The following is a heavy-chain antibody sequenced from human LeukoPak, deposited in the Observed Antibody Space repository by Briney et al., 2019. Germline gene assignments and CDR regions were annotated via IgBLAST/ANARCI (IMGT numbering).Heavy chain of an antibody. CDR1: GGSFSGYY. CDR3: ARVRGSGWHNWFDP. V-gene: IGHV4-34*01. Sequence: PSETLSLTCAVYGGSFSGYYWSWIRQPPGKGLEWIGEINHSGSTNCNPSLKSRVTISVDTSKNQFSLKLSSVTAADTAVYCCARVRGSGWHNWFDPWGQGTLVTVSS. CDR2: INHSGST. J-gene: IGHJ5*02. D-gene: IGHD6-19*01.